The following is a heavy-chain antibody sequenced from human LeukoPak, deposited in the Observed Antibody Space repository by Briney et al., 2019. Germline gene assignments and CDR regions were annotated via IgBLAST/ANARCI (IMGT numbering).Heavy chain of an antibody. CDR1: GFSVSTNY. J-gene: IGHJ4*02. D-gene: IGHD1-7*01. Sequence: GGSLRLSCAASGFSVSTNYLTWVRQAPGKGLEWVSIIYGGGNTYYAGSVKGRFIISRDSSKNTLYLQMSSLRAEDTAVYYCAKDERNWNYNLASQTYDWGQGTLVTVSS. V-gene: IGHV3-53*01. CDR3: AKDERNWNYNLASQTYD. CDR2: IYGGGNT.